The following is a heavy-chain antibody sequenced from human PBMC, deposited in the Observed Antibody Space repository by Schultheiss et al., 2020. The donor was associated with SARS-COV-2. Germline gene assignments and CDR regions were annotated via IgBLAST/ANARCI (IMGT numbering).Heavy chain of an antibody. CDR3: ARVDGDYDVSYYYYGMDV. Sequence: GESLKISCAASGFTFSSYEMNWVRQAPGKGLEWVSYISSSGSTIYYADSVKGRFTISRDNAKNSLYLQMDSLRAEDTAVYYCARVDGDYDVSYYYYGMDVWGQGTTVTVSS. V-gene: IGHV3-48*03. CDR1: GFTFSSYE. J-gene: IGHJ6*02. D-gene: IGHD4-17*01. CDR2: ISSSGSTI.